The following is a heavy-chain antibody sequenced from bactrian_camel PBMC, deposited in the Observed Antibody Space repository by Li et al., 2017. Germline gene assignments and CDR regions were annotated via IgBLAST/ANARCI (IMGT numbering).Heavy chain of an antibody. D-gene: IGHD2*01. Sequence: QLVESGGGLVQPGGSLRLSCVASGHTYSNYCMAWFRQVPGKEREWVAHISIFHNTPYYDDSVKGRFAISQDSAKTTLYLQMNDLKTEDTAIYYCASDARASTCSGGESPHFSRYRFWGQGTQVTVS. J-gene: IGHJ6*01. V-gene: IGHV3S1*01. CDR2: ISIFHNTP. CDR1: GHTYSNYC. CDR3: ASDARASTCSGGESPHFSRYRF.